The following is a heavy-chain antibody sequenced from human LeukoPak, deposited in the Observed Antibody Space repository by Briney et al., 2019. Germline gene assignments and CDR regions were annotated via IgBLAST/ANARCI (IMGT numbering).Heavy chain of an antibody. V-gene: IGHV4-59*01. CDR3: TSTRVGATFYYYYGMDV. CDR1: GGSISSYY. CDR2: IYYSGST. J-gene: IGHJ6*02. Sequence: SETLSLTCTVSGGSISSYYWSWIRQPPGKGLEWIGYIYYSGSTNYNPSLKSRVTISVDTSKNQFSLKLSSVTAADTAVYYCTSTRVGATFYYYYGMDVWGQGTTVTVSS. D-gene: IGHD1-26*01.